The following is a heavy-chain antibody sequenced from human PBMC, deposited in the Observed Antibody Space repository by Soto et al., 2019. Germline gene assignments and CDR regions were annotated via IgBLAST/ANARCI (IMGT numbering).Heavy chain of an antibody. Sequence: PSETLSLTCTVSGASISRYYWSWIRQSPGKGLEWIGYLYNTGSTIYNPSLKSRVTISVDTSKNQFSLKMNSVTAADTAVYYCARDQFVVVPAAMGIDYYYGMDVWGQGTTVTVSS. CDR2: LYNTGST. J-gene: IGHJ6*02. D-gene: IGHD2-2*01. CDR1: GASISRYY. CDR3: ARDQFVVVPAAMGIDYYYGMDV. V-gene: IGHV4-59*01.